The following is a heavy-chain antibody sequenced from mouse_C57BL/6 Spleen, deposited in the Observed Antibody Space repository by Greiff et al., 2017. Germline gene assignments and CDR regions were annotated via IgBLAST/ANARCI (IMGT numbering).Heavy chain of an antibody. CDR2: IRNKANNHAT. J-gene: IGHJ1*03. Sequence: EVKLVESGGGLVQPGGSMKLSCAASGFTFSDAWMDWVRQSPEKGLEWVAEIRNKANNHATYYAESVKGRFTISRADSKSSVYLQMNSLRAEDTGIYYCTSYYGSSHWYFDVWGTGTTVTVSS. CDR3: TSYYGSSHWYFDV. D-gene: IGHD1-1*01. CDR1: GFTFSDAW. V-gene: IGHV6-6*01.